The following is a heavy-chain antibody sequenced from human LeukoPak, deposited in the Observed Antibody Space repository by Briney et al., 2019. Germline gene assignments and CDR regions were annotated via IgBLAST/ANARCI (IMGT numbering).Heavy chain of an antibody. Sequence: GGSLRLSCAASEFSVGSNYMTWVRQAPGKGLEWVSLIYSGGSTYYADSVKGRFTISRDNSKNTLYLQMNSLRAEDTAVYYCARGASGYHNTGGQGTLVAVSS. V-gene: IGHV3-66*01. CDR1: EFSVGSNY. D-gene: IGHD5-12*01. CDR2: IYSGGST. J-gene: IGHJ4*02. CDR3: ARGASGYHNT.